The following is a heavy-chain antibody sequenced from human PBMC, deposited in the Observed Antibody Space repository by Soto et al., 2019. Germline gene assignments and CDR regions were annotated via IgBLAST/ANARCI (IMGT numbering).Heavy chain of an antibody. CDR3: ARAAPRYCSGGSCYSGWDY. CDR2: INHSGST. V-gene: IGHV4-34*01. J-gene: IGHJ4*02. Sequence: QVQLQQWGAGLLKPSETLSLTCAVYGGSFSGYYWSWIRQPPGKGLEWIGEINHSGSTNYNPSLKRRVTISGDTSKNQCALKLSSVTAADTAVYYCARAAPRYCSGGSCYSGWDYWGQGTLVTVSS. CDR1: GGSFSGYY. D-gene: IGHD2-15*01.